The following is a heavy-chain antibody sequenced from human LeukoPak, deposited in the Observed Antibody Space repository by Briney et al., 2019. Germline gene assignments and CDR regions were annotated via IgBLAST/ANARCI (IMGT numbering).Heavy chain of an antibody. CDR3: AKMKGHPLPKYYMDV. CDR1: GFTFSNYG. V-gene: IGHV3-23*01. Sequence: GGSLRLSCAASGFTFSNYGMGWARQAPGKGLEWVSGISGSGDNTLYADSVKGRFTISRDNSKNTLYLEMNSLRAEDTAIYYCAKMKGHPLPKYYMDVWGQGTTVTVSS. J-gene: IGHJ6*01. D-gene: IGHD1-26*01. CDR2: ISGSGDNT.